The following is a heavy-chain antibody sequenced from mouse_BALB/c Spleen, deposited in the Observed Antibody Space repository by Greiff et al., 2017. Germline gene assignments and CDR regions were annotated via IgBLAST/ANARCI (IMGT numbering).Heavy chain of an antibody. CDR3: ARAHYVNYAWFAY. V-gene: IGHV7-3*02. D-gene: IGHD1-1*01. J-gene: IGHJ3*01. CDR2: IRNKANGYTT. Sequence: VQVVESGGGLVQPGGSLRLSCATSGFTFTDYYMSWVRQPPGKALEWLGFIRNKANGYTTEYSASVKGRFTISRDNSQSILYLQMNTLRAEDSATHICARAHYVNYAWFAYRGEERLGTVSA. CDR1: GFTFTDYY.